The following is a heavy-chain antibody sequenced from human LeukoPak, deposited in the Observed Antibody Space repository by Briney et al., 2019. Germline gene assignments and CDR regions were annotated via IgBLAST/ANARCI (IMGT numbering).Heavy chain of an antibody. CDR3: ARDSSTMVRGVFGI. D-gene: IGHD3-10*01. CDR2: ISRNGDSS. J-gene: IGHJ3*02. V-gene: IGHV3-64D*09. Sequence: GGSLRLSCAASGLNFSSHGMNWVRQTPGKGLEYISAISRNGDSSYYADSVKGRFSVSRDNSNNILYLQMSSLKIEDTAVYYCARDSSTMVRGVFGIWGQGTMVTVSS. CDR1: GLNFSSHG.